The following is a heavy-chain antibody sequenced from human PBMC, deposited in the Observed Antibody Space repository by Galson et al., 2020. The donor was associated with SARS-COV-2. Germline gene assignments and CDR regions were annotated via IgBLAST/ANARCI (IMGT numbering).Heavy chain of an antibody. J-gene: IGHJ4*02. CDR1: GGSISSYY. V-gene: IGHV4-59*13. Sequence: SETLSLTCTVSGGSISSYYWSWIRQPPGKGLEWIGYIYYSGSTNYNPSLKSRVTISVDTSKNQFSLKLSSVTAADTAVYYCARDAQPLVGATYFDYWGQGTLVTVSS. CDR2: IYYSGST. CDR3: ARDAQPLVGATYFDY. D-gene: IGHD1-26*01.